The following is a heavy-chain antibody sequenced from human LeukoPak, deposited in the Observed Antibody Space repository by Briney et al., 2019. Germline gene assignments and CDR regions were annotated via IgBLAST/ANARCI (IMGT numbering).Heavy chain of an antibody. CDR2: IYYSGTT. V-gene: IGHV4-59*01. CDR1: GGSISSYY. CDR3: ARDMESGSTRGRAFNI. D-gene: IGHD1-26*01. Sequence: PSETLSLTCTVSGGSISSYYWSWIRQPPGKGLEWIGSIYYSGTTNYNPSLKTRVTISVDTSKNQFSLKLSSVTAADTAMYFCARDMESGSTRGRAFNIRGQGAMATVSS. J-gene: IGHJ3*02.